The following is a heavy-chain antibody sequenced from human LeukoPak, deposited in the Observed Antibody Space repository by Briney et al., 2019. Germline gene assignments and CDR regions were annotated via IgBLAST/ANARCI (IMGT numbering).Heavy chain of an antibody. Sequence: GGSLRLSCAASGFTFSSYEMNWVRQAPGKGLEWVSYISSSGSTIYYADSVKGRFTISRDNAKNSLCLQMNSLRAEDTAVYYCARSFDWTPFDYWGQGTLVTVSS. J-gene: IGHJ4*02. CDR1: GFTFSSYE. V-gene: IGHV3-48*03. CDR2: ISSSGSTI. D-gene: IGHD3-9*01. CDR3: ARSFDWTPFDY.